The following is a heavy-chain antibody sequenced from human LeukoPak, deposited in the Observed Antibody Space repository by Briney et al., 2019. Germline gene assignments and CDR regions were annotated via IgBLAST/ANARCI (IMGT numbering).Heavy chain of an antibody. Sequence: GGSLRLSYAASGFTFSSYGMHWVRQAPGKGREWVAFIRYDGSNKYYADSVKGRFTISRDNSKNTLYRQMNSLRAEDTAVYYCAKDCSSTSCFWGYWGQGTLVTVSS. CDR2: IRYDGSNK. D-gene: IGHD2-2*01. CDR3: AKDCSSTSCFWGY. CDR1: GFTFSSYG. J-gene: IGHJ4*02. V-gene: IGHV3-30*02.